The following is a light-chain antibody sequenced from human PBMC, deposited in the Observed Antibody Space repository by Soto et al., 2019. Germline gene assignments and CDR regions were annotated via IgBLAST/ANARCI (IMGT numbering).Light chain of an antibody. CDR1: QSVSSY. CDR3: RQFT. J-gene: IGKJ4*01. Sequence: DIEVTQSPATLSLSPGDRATLSCRASQSVSSYLAWYQQKPGQAPRLLIYEASNIATGIPARFSGSGSGTAFSITIRNLETEYFEVYYCRQFTFGAGTKVEIK. V-gene: IGKV3-11*01. CDR2: EAS.